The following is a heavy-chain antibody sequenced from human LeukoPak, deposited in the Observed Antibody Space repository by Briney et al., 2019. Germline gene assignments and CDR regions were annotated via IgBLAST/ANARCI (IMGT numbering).Heavy chain of an antibody. Sequence: SETLSLTCTVSGGSISSSSYYWVWIRQPPGRGLEWIGSINYSGSTYYNPSLKSRVTISVDTSNNQFSLKLISVTAADTTVYYCARLVISGSNYIDYWGQGTLVTVSS. D-gene: IGHD1-26*01. CDR2: INYSGST. CDR3: ARLVISGSNYIDY. V-gene: IGHV4-39*07. J-gene: IGHJ4*02. CDR1: GGSISSSSYY.